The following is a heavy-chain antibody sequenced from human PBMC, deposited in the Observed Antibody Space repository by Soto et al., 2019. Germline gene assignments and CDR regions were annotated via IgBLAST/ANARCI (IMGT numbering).Heavy chain of an antibody. J-gene: IGHJ4*02. CDR2: ISAYNGNT. D-gene: IGHD3-22*01. CDR1: GYTFTSYG. V-gene: IGHV1-18*01. CDR3: ALVYYYDSSGERSYYFDY. Sequence: ASVKVSCKASGYTFTSYGISWVRQAPGQGLEWMGWISAYNGNTNYAQKLQGRVTMTTDTSTSTAYMELRSLGSDDTAVYYCALVYYYDSSGERSYYFDYWGQGTLVTVSS.